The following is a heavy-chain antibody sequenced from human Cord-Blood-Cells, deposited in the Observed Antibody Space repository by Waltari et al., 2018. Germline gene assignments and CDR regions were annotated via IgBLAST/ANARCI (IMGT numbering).Heavy chain of an antibody. CDR1: GLAFDDYS. Sequence: EVQLVESGCVVVQPGGSLRLSCAASGLAFDDYSMPWVRQPPGKGLEWVSLISWDGGSTYYADSVKGRFTISRDNSKNSLYLQMNSLRTEDTALYYCAKDRYSSSWYYFDYWGQGTLVTVSS. D-gene: IGHD6-13*01. CDR2: ISWDGGST. V-gene: IGHV3-43*01. J-gene: IGHJ4*02. CDR3: AKDRYSSSWYYFDY.